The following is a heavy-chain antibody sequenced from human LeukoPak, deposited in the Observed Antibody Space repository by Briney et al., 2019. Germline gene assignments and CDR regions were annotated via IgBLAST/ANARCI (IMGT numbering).Heavy chain of an antibody. J-gene: IGHJ4*02. CDR2: IRSKAYGGTT. D-gene: IGHD2-2*01. CDR1: GFTFGDYA. V-gene: IGHV3-49*04. CDR3: TSKGGYCSSTSCYAY. Sequence: GGSLRLSCTASGFTFGDYAMSWVRQAPGKGLEWVGFIRSKAYGGTTEYAASVKGRFTISRGDSKSIAYLQMNSLKTEDTAVYYCTSKGGYCSSTSCYAYWGQGTLVTVSS.